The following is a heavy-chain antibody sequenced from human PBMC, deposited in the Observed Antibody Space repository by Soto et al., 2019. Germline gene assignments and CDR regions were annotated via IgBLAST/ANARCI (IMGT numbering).Heavy chain of an antibody. CDR1: GGSMSRYY. CDR3: ARGIATTEMDV. Sequence: SETLSLTCTFSGGSMSRYYWSWIRQPPGKGLEWIGYIYYSGHTNHNPSLKSRVTISVDTSKNQFSLKLSSVTAADTAVYYCARGIATTEMDVWGQGTTVTVSS. V-gene: IGHV4-59*01. D-gene: IGHD6-13*01. CDR2: IYYSGHT. J-gene: IGHJ6*02.